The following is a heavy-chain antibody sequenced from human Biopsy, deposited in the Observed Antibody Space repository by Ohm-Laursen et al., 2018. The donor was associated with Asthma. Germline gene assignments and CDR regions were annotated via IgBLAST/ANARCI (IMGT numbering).Heavy chain of an antibody. Sequence: SVKVSCKTSGYTFNSAGITWVRQAPGQGLEWMGWISVYNGNTKVAQKLQDRVTMITDTSTSTAYMELRSLRSDDTAVYFCARAVDYSHYYGIDVWGEGTTVTVSS. D-gene: IGHD3-10*01. CDR2: ISVYNGNT. CDR1: GYTFNSAG. J-gene: IGHJ6*04. V-gene: IGHV1-18*01. CDR3: ARAVDYSHYYGIDV.